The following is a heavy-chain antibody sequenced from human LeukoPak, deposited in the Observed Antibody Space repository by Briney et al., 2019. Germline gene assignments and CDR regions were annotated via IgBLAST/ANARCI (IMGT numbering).Heavy chain of an antibody. CDR1: GFSFGDCP. CDR3: TRSTPYYDDSSGYYHNFVS. D-gene: IGHD3-22*01. V-gene: IGHV3-49*04. Sequence: GGSLRVSCTGSGFSFGDCPLSWVRQAPGKGLEWVGFIRSKAYGGTTEYAASVKGRFTISRDDSKSITYLQMNSLKTEDTAVYYCTRSTPYYDDSSGYYHNFVSWGQGTLVTVSS. J-gene: IGHJ4*02. CDR2: IRSKAYGGTT.